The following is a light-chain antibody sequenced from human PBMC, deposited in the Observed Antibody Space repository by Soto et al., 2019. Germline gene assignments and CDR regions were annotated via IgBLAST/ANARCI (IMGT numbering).Light chain of an antibody. CDR1: QSISSY. J-gene: IGKJ5*01. CDR2: AAS. Sequence: DIQMTQSPSSLSASVGDRVTITCRASQSISSYLNWYQQKPGKAPKLLIYAASSLQSGVPSRFSGSGSGTDFTLTISSLQPEDFATYYCQHTYITPNTFGPGTRLEIK. CDR3: QHTYITPNT. V-gene: IGKV1-39*01.